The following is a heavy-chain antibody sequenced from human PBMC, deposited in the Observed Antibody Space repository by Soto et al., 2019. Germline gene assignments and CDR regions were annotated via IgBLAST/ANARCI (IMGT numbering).Heavy chain of an antibody. CDR2: ISAYNGST. CDR1: GYTFTSYG. V-gene: IGHV1-18*01. J-gene: IGHJ5*02. D-gene: IGHD1-26*01. CDR3: ARGVGAPGPGVDR. Sequence: QVQLVQSGGEVKKPGASVKVSCKASGYTFTSYGISWVRQAPGQGLGWMGRISAYNGSTNYAQKLQGRVTMTTDTSTSTAYMELRSMTSDDTAVYYWARGVGAPGPGVDRWGQGTLVTVSS.